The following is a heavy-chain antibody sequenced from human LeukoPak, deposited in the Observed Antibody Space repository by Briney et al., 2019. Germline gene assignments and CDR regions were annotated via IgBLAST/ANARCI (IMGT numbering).Heavy chain of an antibody. CDR3: ARHRGYCSTTSCYGANWFDP. CDR2: IYQSGNS. V-gene: IGHV4-34*01. Sequence: SETLSLTCAVYGGSFSGYYWSWIRQPPGKGLEWIGSIYQSGNSFYNPSLKSRVTISVDTSMNQFSLKLYSVTAADTAVYYCARHRGYCSTTSCYGANWFDPWGQGTLVAVSS. J-gene: IGHJ5*02. D-gene: IGHD2-2*01. CDR1: GGSFSGYY.